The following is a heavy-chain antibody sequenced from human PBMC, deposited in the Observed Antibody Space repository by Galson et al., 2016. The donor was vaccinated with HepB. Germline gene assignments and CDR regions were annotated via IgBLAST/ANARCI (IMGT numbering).Heavy chain of an antibody. V-gene: IGHV4-34*01. CDR1: RFTFSSYS. CDR2: INPSGST. CDR3: ARGGYRYGSSDYSRTWFDD. D-gene: IGHD3-22*01. J-gene: IGHJ4*02. Sequence: LRLSCAASRFTFSSYSMSWVRQPPGKGLEWIAEINPSGSTSCNPSLKSRVTISVDTSKNQVSLKLSSVTAADTAVYYRARGGYRYGSSDYSRTWFDDGGQGTLVTASS.